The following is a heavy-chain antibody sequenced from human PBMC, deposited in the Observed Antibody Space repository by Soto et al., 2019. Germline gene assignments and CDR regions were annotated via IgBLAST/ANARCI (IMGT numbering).Heavy chain of an antibody. CDR2: IGDSDRYT. J-gene: IGHJ6*02. Sequence: EVQLLESGGDLVQPGGSLRLSCAASGLTFSTYGMTWVRQAPGKGLEWVSAIGDSDRYTYYADSVKGRFTISRDNSEDTLYLQMTRLRAEDTAVYYCAGALDLPPYYYFYGMDVWGQGTTVTVSS. CDR3: AGALDLPPYYYFYGMDV. D-gene: IGHD3-16*02. V-gene: IGHV3-23*01. CDR1: GLTFSTYG.